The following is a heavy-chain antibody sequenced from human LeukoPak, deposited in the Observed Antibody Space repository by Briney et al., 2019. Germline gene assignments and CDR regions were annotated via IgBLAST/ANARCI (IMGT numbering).Heavy chain of an antibody. D-gene: IGHD6-19*01. Sequence: GGSLRLSCVASGFTFSSYSMNWVRQAPGKGLEWVSSISRAGDYSYSEDSVKGRFTISRDNAKGSLYLQLNSLRAEDTAIYYCARDLMAVAGTGFDYWGQGALVTVSS. CDR3: ARDLMAVAGTGFDY. CDR1: GFTFSSYS. J-gene: IGHJ4*02. CDR2: ISRAGDYS. V-gene: IGHV3-21*01.